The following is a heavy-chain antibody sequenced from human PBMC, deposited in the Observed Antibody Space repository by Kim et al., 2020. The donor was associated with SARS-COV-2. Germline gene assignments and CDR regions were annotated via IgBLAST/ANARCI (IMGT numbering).Heavy chain of an antibody. CDR3: AKDNRYYGSGSYLDY. D-gene: IGHD3-10*01. CDR1: GFTFSSYA. V-gene: IGHV3-23*01. Sequence: GGSLRLSCAASGFTFSSYAMSWVRQAPGKGLEWVSAISGSGGSTYYADSVKGRFTISRDNSKNTLYLQMNSLRAEDTAVYYCAKDNRYYGSGSYLDYWGQGTLVTVSS. CDR2: ISGSGGST. J-gene: IGHJ4*02.